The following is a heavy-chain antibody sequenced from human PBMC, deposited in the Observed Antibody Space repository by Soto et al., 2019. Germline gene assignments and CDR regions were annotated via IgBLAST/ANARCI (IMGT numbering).Heavy chain of an antibody. J-gene: IGHJ4*02. CDR3: VSVISEYCSGGSCYLPSYYFDY. V-gene: IGHV4-34*01. Sequence: SETLSLTCAVYGGSFSGYYWSWIRQPPGKGQEWLGEINHSGSTNYIPSFKSLVTISVDTSKNQFSLKLSSVTAADTAVYYCVSVISEYCSGGSCYLPSYYFDYWGQGTLVTVSS. CDR1: GGSFSGYY. D-gene: IGHD2-15*01. CDR2: INHSGST.